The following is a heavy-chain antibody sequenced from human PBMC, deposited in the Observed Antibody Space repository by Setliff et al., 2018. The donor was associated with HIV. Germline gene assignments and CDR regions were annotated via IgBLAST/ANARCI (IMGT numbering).Heavy chain of an antibody. D-gene: IGHD5-12*01. J-gene: IGHJ4*02. CDR3: AKDPRAAVATICDY. Sequence: GGSLRLSCAASGFTFSSYAMSWVRQAPGKGLEWVSAISGSGGSTYYADSVKGRFTISRDNSKNTLYLQMNSMRAEDTAVYYCAKDPRAAVATICDYWGQGTLVTVSS. CDR1: GFTFSSYA. V-gene: IGHV3-23*01. CDR2: ISGSGGST.